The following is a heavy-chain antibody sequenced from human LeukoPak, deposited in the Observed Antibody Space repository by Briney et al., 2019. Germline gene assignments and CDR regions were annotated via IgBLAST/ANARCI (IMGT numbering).Heavy chain of an antibody. CDR1: GFTFSSYA. Sequence: GGSLRLSCAASGFTFSSYAISWVRQAPGKGLEWVSAISGSGGSTYYADSVKGRFTISRDNAKNSLYLQMNSLRAEDTAVYYCATESGTYSGTCFDYWGQGNLVTVSS. J-gene: IGHJ4*02. V-gene: IGHV3-23*01. CDR2: ISGSGGST. CDR3: ATESGTYSGTCFDY. D-gene: IGHD1-26*01.